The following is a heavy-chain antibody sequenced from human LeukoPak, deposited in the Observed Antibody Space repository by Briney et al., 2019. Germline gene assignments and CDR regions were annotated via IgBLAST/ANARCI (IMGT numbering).Heavy chain of an antibody. CDR3: ASRITMIVVDPFGAFDI. CDR2: ISGSGGST. D-gene: IGHD3-22*01. Sequence: GGSLRLSCAAYGFTFSSYAMSWVRQAPGKGMEWVSAISGSGGSTYYADSVKGRFTISRDNSKNTLYLQMNSLRAEDTAVYYCASRITMIVVDPFGAFDIWGQGTMVTVSS. CDR1: GFTFSSYA. V-gene: IGHV3-23*01. J-gene: IGHJ3*02.